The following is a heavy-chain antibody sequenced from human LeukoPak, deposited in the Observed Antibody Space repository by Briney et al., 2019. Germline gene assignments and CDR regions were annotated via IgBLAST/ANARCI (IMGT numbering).Heavy chain of an antibody. CDR3: ARTTEGYCSGGNCYYYYYYMDV. Sequence: SETLSRTCTVSGGSISSFYWSWIRQPPGKGLEWIGYIHYSGSTSYNPSLKSRVTISVDTSKNQFSLKLRFVTPADTAVFYCARTTEGYCSGGNCYYYYYYMDVWGKGTTVTVSS. D-gene: IGHD2-15*01. J-gene: IGHJ6*03. V-gene: IGHV4-59*01. CDR1: GGSISSFY. CDR2: IHYSGST.